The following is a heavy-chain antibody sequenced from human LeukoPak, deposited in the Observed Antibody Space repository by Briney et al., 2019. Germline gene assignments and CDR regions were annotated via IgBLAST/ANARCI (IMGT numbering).Heavy chain of an antibody. CDR3: ARVASLPGYSYGPPDY. D-gene: IGHD5-18*01. J-gene: IGHJ4*02. CDR2: ISAYNGNT. Sequence: ASVKVSCKASGYTFTSYGISCVRQAPGQGLEWMGWISAYNGNTNYAQKLQGRVTMTTDTSTSTAYMELRSLRSDDTAVYYCARVASLPGYSYGPPDYWGQGTLVTVSS. CDR1: GYTFTSYG. V-gene: IGHV1-18*01.